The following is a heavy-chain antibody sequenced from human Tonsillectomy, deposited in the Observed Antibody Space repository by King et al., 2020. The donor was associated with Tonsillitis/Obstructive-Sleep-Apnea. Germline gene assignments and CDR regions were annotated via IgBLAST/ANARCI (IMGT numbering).Heavy chain of an antibody. CDR2: IYSGGNT. Sequence: VQLVESGGGLVQPGGSLRLSCAASGFTVSSNYMSWVRQAPGKGLEWVSVIYSGGNTYYADSVKGRFTISRHNSKNTLYLQMNSLRAEDTAVYYCARVDDSSGYERFDPWGQGTLVTVSS. CDR3: ARVDDSSGYERFDP. V-gene: IGHV3-53*04. D-gene: IGHD3-22*01. J-gene: IGHJ5*02. CDR1: GFTVSSNY.